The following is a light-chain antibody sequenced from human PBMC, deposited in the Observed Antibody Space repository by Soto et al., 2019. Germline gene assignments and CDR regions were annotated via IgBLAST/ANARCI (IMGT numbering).Light chain of an antibody. V-gene: IGKV3-15*01. CDR3: QQYNKWRT. Sequence: EIVMTQSPVTLSVSPGERVTLAWRASQSFSSNLAWYQQKPGQAPRLLIYGASTRATGIPARISGSGSGTEFTLTITSLQSEDFAVYYCQQYNKWRTFGQGTKVDIK. J-gene: IGKJ1*01. CDR1: QSFSSN. CDR2: GAS.